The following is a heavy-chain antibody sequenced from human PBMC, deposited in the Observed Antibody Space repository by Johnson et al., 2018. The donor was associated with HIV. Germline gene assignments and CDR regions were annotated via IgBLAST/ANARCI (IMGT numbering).Heavy chain of an antibody. V-gene: IGHV3-23*04. Sequence: VQLVESGGGVVRPGGSLRLSCVASGFTFDDYGMSWVRQVPGKGLEWVSAISGSGGSTYYADSVKGRFTISRDNSKNTLYLQMNSLSAEDTAVYYCAKDGVVGAKRRAFDIWGQGTMVTVSS. J-gene: IGHJ3*02. D-gene: IGHD1-26*01. CDR3: AKDGVVGAKRRAFDI. CDR2: ISGSGGST. CDR1: GFTFDDYG.